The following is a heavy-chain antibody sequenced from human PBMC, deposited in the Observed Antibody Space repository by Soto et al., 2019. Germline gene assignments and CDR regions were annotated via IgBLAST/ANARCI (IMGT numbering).Heavy chain of an antibody. V-gene: IGHV3-21*01. J-gene: IGHJ4*02. D-gene: IGHD4-17*01. CDR2: ITGSSSYI. Sequence: PGESLKISCAASGFTFSSYSMNWVRQAPGKGLEWVSYITGSSSYIYYADSVRGRFTISRDNSKNSQYLQMNSLRAEDTGVYYCARDQTREYWGQGTLVTVSS. CDR1: GFTFSSYS. CDR3: ARDQTREY.